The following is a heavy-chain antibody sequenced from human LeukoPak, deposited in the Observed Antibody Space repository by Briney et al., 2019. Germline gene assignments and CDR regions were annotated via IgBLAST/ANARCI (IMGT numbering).Heavy chain of an antibody. D-gene: IGHD2-15*01. CDR2: IYYSGST. J-gene: IGHJ5*02. Sequence: SETLSLTCTVSGGSISSYYWSWIRQPPGKGLEWIGYIYYSGSTNYNPSLKSRVTISVDTSKNQFSLTLSSVTAADTAVYYCARAICSGGSCYSGPFDPWGQGTLVTVSS. CDR1: GGSISSYY. V-gene: IGHV4-59*13. CDR3: ARAICSGGSCYSGPFDP.